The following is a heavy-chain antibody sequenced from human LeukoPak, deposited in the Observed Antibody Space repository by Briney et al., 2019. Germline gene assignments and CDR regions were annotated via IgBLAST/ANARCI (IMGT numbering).Heavy chain of an antibody. CDR2: IRYDDSAK. V-gene: IGHV3-30*02. CDR1: GLTFSSFG. CDR3: TKGGYYFDY. Sequence: GGSLRLSCAAPGLTFSSFGMHWVRQAPGKGLEWVAFIRYDDSAKYYADSVTGRSTISRDNSKNTLYLQMNSLRAEDTAVYYSTKGGYYFDYWGQGSQVTVSS. D-gene: IGHD3-16*01. J-gene: IGHJ4*02.